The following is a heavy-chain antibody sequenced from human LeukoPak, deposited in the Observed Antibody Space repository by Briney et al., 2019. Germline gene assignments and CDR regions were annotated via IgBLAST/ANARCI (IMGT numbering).Heavy chain of an antibody. CDR2: ISAYNGNT. CDR1: GYTFTSYG. Sequence: ASVKVSCKASGYTFTSYGISWVRQAPGQGLEWMGWISAYNGNTNYAQKLQGRVTMTTDTSTSTAYMELRSLRSDDTAVYYCARGDIVIVPTAIPTPHWFDPWGQGTLVTVSS. V-gene: IGHV1-18*01. J-gene: IGHJ5*02. D-gene: IGHD2-2*01. CDR3: ARGDIVIVPTAIPTPHWFDP.